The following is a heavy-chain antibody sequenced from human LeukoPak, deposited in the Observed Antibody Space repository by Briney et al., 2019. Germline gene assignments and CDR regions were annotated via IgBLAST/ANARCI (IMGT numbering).Heavy chain of an antibody. CDR2: IYASGSS. D-gene: IGHD3-16*02. J-gene: IGHJ4*02. CDR3: ARDRYPRPDTSYFDY. V-gene: IGHV4-59*12. CDR1: GDSIISYY. Sequence: PSETLSLTCTVSGDSIISYYWNWIRQPPGKGLEWIGYIYASGSSNYNPSLKSRVTISVDTSKNQFSLKLSSVTAADTAVYYCARDRYPRPDTSYFDYWGQGTLVTVSS.